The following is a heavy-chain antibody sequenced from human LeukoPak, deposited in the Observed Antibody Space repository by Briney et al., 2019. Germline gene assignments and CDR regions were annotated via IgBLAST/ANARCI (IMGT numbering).Heavy chain of an antibody. Sequence: GASVKVSCKASGYTFTSYGISWVRQAPGQGLEWMGWISAYNGNTNYAQKLQGRVTMTTDTSTSTAYMELRSLRSDDTAVYYCAREGGSIQLWSGEVVAATSGAFDIWGQGTMVTVSS. J-gene: IGHJ3*02. CDR2: ISAYNGNT. V-gene: IGHV1-18*01. CDR1: GYTFTSYG. D-gene: IGHD2-15*01. CDR3: AREGGSIQLWSGEVVAATSGAFDI.